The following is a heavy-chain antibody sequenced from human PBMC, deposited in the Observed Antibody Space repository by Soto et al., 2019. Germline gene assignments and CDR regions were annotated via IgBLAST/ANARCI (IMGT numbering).Heavy chain of an antibody. Sequence: QVQLVESGGGLVKPGGSLRLSCAASGLTFSDYDMSWIRQAPGKGLEWVSYISSSGTTIYYADSVQGRFTISRDNAKNSVSLQMMSLRADDTAVYYCSTTAKDRSTSLHSPPIIFDYLGQGTLVTVSS. J-gene: IGHJ4*02. V-gene: IGHV3-11*01. CDR2: ISSSGTTI. CDR1: GLTFSDYD. D-gene: IGHD2-2*01. CDR3: STTAKDRSTSLHSPPIIFDY.